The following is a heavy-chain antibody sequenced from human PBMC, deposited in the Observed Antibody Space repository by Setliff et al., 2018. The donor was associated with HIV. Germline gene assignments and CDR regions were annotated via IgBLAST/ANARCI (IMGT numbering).Heavy chain of an antibody. CDR1: GFTFSSSW. CDR3: ARDPAFGAFDI. D-gene: IGHD3-10*01. V-gene: IGHV3-7*04. CDR2: MNRDGSEK. J-gene: IGHJ3*02. Sequence: SCAASGFTFSSSWMTWVRQAPGRGLEYVAGMNRDGSEKGYADSVKGRFSISRDNAKNSLYLQMSSLRTEDTAVYLCARDPAFGAFDIWGQGTMVTVSS.